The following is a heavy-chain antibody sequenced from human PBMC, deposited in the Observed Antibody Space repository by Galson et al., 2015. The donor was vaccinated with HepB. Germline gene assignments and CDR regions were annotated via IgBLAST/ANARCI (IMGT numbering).Heavy chain of an antibody. CDR2: INPSGGST. D-gene: IGHD2-21*02. CDR3: ARGGGYCGGDCYLNFDY. CDR1: GYTFTSYY. V-gene: IGHV1-46*04. J-gene: IGHJ4*02. Sequence: SVKVSCKASGYTFTSYYMHWVRQAPGQGLEWMGIINPSGGSTSYAQKLQGRVTMTRDTSTSTVYMELSSLRSEDTAVYYCARGGGYCGGDCYLNFDYWGQGTLVTVSS.